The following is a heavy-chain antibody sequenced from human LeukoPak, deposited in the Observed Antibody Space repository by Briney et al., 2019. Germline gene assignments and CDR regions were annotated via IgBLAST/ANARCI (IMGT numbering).Heavy chain of an antibody. CDR3: ARAVTDFDY. J-gene: IGHJ4*02. CDR2: FDPEDGET. CDR1: GYTLTELS. V-gene: IGHV1-24*01. Sequence: ASVKVSCKVSGYTLTELSMHWVRQAPGKGLEWMGGFDPEDGETIYAQKFQGRVTMTTDTSTSTAYMELRSLRSDDTAVYYCARAVTDFDYWGQGTLVTVSS. D-gene: IGHD2-21*02.